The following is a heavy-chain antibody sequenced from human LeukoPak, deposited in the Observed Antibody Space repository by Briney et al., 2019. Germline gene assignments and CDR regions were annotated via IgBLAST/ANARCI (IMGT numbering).Heavy chain of an antibody. Sequence: SETLSLTCTVSGGSIDSYYWSWIRQPPGQGLEWSGYIYYTGSTEYHPSLKSRVTISLDTSKNQFSLKLTSVTAADMAVYYCARVYQSAEYYFDYWGQGNLVSVSS. CDR1: GGSIDSYY. J-gene: IGHJ4*02. CDR3: ARVYQSAEYYFDY. V-gene: IGHV4-59*01. D-gene: IGHD2-2*01. CDR2: IYYTGST.